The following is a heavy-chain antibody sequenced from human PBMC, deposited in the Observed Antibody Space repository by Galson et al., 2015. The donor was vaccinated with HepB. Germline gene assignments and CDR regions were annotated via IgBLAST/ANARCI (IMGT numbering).Heavy chain of an antibody. CDR2: ISSSSSYI. CDR3: ATLGAPGYSTSYYFFDY. CDR1: GFTFSSYS. D-gene: IGHD6-13*01. J-gene: IGHJ4*02. V-gene: IGHV3-21*01. Sequence: SLRLSCAASGFTFSSYSMNWVRQAPGKGLEWVSSISSSSSYIYYADSVKGRFTISRDNAKNSLYLQMNSLRAEDTAVYYCATLGAPGYSTSYYFFDYWGQGTLATVSS.